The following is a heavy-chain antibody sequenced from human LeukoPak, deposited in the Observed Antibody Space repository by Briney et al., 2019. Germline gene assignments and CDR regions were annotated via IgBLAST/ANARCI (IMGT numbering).Heavy chain of an antibody. V-gene: IGHV3-21*01. CDR2: IITSGDYM. Sequence: GGSLRLSCAVSGFTFSSYAMNWVRQAPGKGLEWVSTIITSGDYMFYADPVKGRFTISRDNAKNSLYLQMSSLRDEDTAVYYCAREGTGAVDDAFDIWGQGTMVTVSS. D-gene: IGHD7-27*01. CDR3: AREGTGAVDDAFDI. J-gene: IGHJ3*02. CDR1: GFTFSSYA.